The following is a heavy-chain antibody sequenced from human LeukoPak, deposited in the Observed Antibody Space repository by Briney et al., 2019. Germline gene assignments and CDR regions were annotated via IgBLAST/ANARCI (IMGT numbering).Heavy chain of an antibody. Sequence: PSETLSLTCTVSGGSISSYYWSWIRQPPGKRLEWIGYIYYSGNTNYNPSLKSRVTISIDTSKNQFSLKLSSVTAADTAVYYCARVGSGSFDYWGQGTLVTVSS. CDR3: ARVGSGSFDY. V-gene: IGHV4-59*01. D-gene: IGHD1-26*01. CDR1: GGSISSYY. J-gene: IGHJ4*02. CDR2: IYYSGNT.